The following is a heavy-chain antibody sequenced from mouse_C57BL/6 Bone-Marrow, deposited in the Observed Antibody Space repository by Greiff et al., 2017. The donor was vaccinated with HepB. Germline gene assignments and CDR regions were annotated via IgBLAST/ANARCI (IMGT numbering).Heavy chain of an antibody. CDR2: IYPGDGDT. V-gene: IGHV1-80*01. CDR3: ARAPSYYGSFDY. D-gene: IGHD1-1*01. CDR1: GYAFSSYW. J-gene: IGHJ2*01. Sequence: QVQLKQSGAELVKPGASVKISCKASGYAFSSYWMNWVKQRPGKGLEWIGQIYPGDGDTNYNGKFKGKATLTADKSSSTAYMHLSSLTSEDSAVYFCARAPSYYGSFDYWGQGTTLTVSS.